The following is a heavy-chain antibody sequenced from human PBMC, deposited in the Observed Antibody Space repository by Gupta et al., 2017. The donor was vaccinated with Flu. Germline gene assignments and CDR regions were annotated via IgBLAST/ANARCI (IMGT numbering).Heavy chain of an antibody. Sequence: RHAAGKGLEWVSSSSSSSSYIYNADTVKGRFTISRDNAKNSLYLQMNSLTAEDTALYYCAREGYGDYAEAFDIWGQGTMVTVSS. V-gene: IGHV3-21*01. D-gene: IGHD4-17*01. CDR2: SSSSSSYI. J-gene: IGHJ3*02. CDR3: AREGYGDYAEAFDI.